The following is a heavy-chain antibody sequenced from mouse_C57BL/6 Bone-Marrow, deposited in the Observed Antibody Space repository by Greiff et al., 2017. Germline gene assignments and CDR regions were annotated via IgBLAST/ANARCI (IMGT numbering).Heavy chain of an antibody. CDR1: GYTFTSYG. CDR3: ARARYYYGSSPYAMDY. CDR2: IYPRSGNT. J-gene: IGHJ4*01. D-gene: IGHD1-1*01. V-gene: IGHV1-81*01. Sequence: QVQLQQSGAELARPGASVKLSCKASGYTFTSYGISWVKQRPGQGLEWIGEIYPRSGNTYYNEKFKGKATLTADKSSSTAYMELRSLTSEDSAVYFCARARYYYGSSPYAMDYWGQGTSVTVSS.